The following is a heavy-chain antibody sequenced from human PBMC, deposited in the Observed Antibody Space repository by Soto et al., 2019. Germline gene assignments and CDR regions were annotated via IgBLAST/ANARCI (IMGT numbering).Heavy chain of an antibody. V-gene: IGHV3-23*01. D-gene: IGHD6-25*01. Sequence: EAPLLESGGGFIQPGESLRLSCAASGFTFTNYGMSWVRQAPGKGLKWVSTINENGGRTYYADSVKGRLTISRDKSKNTLYLQMNSLRAEDTAVYYCATRGGDYCGQGTLVPVTS. J-gene: IGHJ4*02. CDR1: GFTFTNYG. CDR3: ATRGGDY. CDR2: INENGGRT.